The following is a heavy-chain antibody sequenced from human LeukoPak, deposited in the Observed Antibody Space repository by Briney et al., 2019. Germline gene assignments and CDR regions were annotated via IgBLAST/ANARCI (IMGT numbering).Heavy chain of an antibody. V-gene: IGHV1-2*02. Sequence: ASVKVSCKASGYTFTGYYMHWVRQAPGQGLEWMGWINPSGGTNYAQKFQGRVTMTRDTSISTAYMELSRLRSDDTAVYYCARAHKDSGSYDYEYYMDVWGKGTTVTISS. CDR1: GYTFTGYY. CDR2: INPSGGT. CDR3: ARAHKDSGSYDYEYYMDV. J-gene: IGHJ6*03. D-gene: IGHD1-26*01.